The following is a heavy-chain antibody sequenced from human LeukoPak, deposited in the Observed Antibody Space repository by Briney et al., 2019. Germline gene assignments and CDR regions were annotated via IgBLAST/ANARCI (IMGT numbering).Heavy chain of an antibody. V-gene: IGHV3-74*01. CDR3: ARDWASIGGTGRALDY. J-gene: IGHJ4*02. CDR1: GFTFSSYW. CDR2: INSDGSTT. D-gene: IGHD3/OR15-3a*01. Sequence: GGSLRLSCAATGFTFSSYWMHWVRQAPGKGLVWVSRINSDGSTTDYADSVKGRFTISRDNAKNTLYLQMNSLRVEDTAVYYCARDWASIGGTGRALDYWGQGILVTVSS.